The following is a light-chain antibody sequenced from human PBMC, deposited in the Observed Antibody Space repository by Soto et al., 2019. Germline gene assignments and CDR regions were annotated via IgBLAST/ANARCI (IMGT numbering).Light chain of an antibody. J-gene: IGKJ3*01. Sequence: DIQMTQSPSSLSASVGDRVTITCQASQAINIYLNWYHQKPGKAPNLLIYEASNLQKGVPSRFTGGGSGTHFTLTINSLQPEDSGTYHCQQYDNLPVTFGPGTKLDI. CDR3: QQYDNLPVT. V-gene: IGKV1-33*01. CDR2: EAS. CDR1: QAINIY.